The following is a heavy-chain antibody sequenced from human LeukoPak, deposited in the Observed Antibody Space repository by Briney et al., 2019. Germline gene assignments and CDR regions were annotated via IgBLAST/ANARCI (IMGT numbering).Heavy chain of an antibody. J-gene: IGHJ4*02. CDR3: ARNYGHNSKYFDL. Sequence: GSVKVSCKASGYTFSDYFMHWVRQAPGQGLEWMGWISPEGGDTHYAQRFQGRVTMTRDTSISAAYMELTSLSSDDTAVYYCARNYGHNSKYFDLWGQGTLVTVSS. D-gene: IGHD4-17*01. CDR1: GYTFSDYF. CDR2: ISPEGGDT. V-gene: IGHV1-2*02.